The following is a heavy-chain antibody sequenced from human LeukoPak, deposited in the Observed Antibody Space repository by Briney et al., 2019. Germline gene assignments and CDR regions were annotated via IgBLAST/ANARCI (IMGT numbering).Heavy chain of an antibody. J-gene: IGHJ4*02. CDR2: IDSNGGGA. Sequence: PGGSLRLSCATSGFTFNIYWMQWVRQVPGKGLVWVSRIDSNGGGATYADSVKGRFTTSRDNGNNTMYLQMNSLRAEDTAIYYCARANYSSRWSLDYWGQGALVTVSS. V-gene: IGHV3-74*03. D-gene: IGHD2-2*01. CDR3: ARANYSSRWSLDY. CDR1: GFTFNIYW.